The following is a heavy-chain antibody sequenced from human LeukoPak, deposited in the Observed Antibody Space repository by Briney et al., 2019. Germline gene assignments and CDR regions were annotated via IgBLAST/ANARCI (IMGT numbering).Heavy chain of an antibody. CDR3: ARFLRRVAVTLSPFDP. V-gene: IGHV7-4-1*02. D-gene: IGHD6-19*01. CDR1: GYTFTSYA. Sequence: ASVKVSCKASGYTFTSYAMNWKRRAPGQGLEWMGWINTNTGNPTYAQGFTGRFVFSLDTSVSTAYLQISSLKAEDTAVYYCARFLRRVAVTLSPFDPWGQGTLVTVSS. CDR2: INTNTGNP. J-gene: IGHJ5*02.